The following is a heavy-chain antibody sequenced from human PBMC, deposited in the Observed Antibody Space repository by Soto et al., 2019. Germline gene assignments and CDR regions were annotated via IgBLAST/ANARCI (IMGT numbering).Heavy chain of an antibody. CDR1: GGSFSGYY. CDR2: INHSGST. D-gene: IGHD3-9*01. Sequence: SETLSLTCAVYGGSFSGYYWSWIRQPPGKGLEWIGEINHSGSTNYNPSLKSRVTISVDTSKNQFSLKLSSVTAADTAVYYCAIGLPYYDILTGYWSPDAFDIWGQGTMVTVSS. J-gene: IGHJ3*02. CDR3: AIGLPYYDILTGYWSPDAFDI. V-gene: IGHV4-34*01.